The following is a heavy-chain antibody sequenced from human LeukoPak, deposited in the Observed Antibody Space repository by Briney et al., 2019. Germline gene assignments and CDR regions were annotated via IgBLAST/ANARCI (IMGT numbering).Heavy chain of an antibody. CDR3: AKGLHLGDFWSGYYVTTYYYYGMDV. Sequence: GGSLRLSCAASGFTFSSYAMSWVRQAPGKGLEWVSAISGSGGSTYYADSVKGRFTISRDNSKNTLYLQMNSLRAEDTAVYYCAKGLHLGDFWSGYYVTTYYYYGMDVWGQGTTVTVSS. J-gene: IGHJ6*02. CDR1: GFTFSSYA. CDR2: ISGSGGST. D-gene: IGHD3-3*01. V-gene: IGHV3-23*01.